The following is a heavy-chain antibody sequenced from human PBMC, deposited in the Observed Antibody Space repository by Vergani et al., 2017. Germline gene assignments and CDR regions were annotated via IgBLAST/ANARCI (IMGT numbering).Heavy chain of an antibody. CDR3: VNGYYYDQSGLASFDY. V-gene: IGHV3-30*18. CDR2: ISSDGSNK. J-gene: IGHJ4*02. CDR1: GLMFNNYG. D-gene: IGHD3-22*01. Sequence: VQLLESGGNLVQPGGSLRLSCETSGLMFNNYGMHWVRQAPGKGLEWVAVISSDGSNKHYADSVKGRFTISRDNSQNTLYLQMDSLTAEDTAIYFCVNGYYYDQSGLASFDYWGQGTLVTVSS.